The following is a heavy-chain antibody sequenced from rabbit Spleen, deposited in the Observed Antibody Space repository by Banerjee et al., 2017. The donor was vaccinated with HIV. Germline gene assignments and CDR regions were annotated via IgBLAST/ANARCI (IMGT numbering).Heavy chain of an antibody. CDR2: IYAGSSGNT. J-gene: IGHJ6*01. Sequence: QEQLKESGGGLVQPGGSLKLSCKASGFTLSNYYMNWVRQAPGKGLEWIGCIYAGSSGNTYYASWAKGRFTITKTSSTTVFLQMTSLTAADTATYFCARFYAGYGDFGYAAMWGPGTLVTVS. V-gene: IGHV1S45*01. CDR3: ARFYAGYGDFGYAAM. D-gene: IGHD7-1*01. CDR1: GFTLSNYYM.